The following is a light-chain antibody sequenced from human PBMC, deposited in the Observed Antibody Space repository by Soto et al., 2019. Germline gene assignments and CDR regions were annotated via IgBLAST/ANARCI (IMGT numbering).Light chain of an antibody. CDR3: QQYDICPIT. CDR1: QSVSSN. V-gene: IGKV3-15*01. Sequence: EIVMTQSPATLSVSPGERATLSCRARQSVSSNLAWHQQNPGQAPRLLIYSASTRATGTPARFSGTGSGTEFTLTISSLLSEDIAVYYCQQYDICPITFGQGTRLEIK. J-gene: IGKJ5*01. CDR2: SAS.